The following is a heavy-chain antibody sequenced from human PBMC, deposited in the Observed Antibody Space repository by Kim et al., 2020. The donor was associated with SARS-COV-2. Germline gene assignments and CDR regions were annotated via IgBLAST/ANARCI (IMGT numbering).Heavy chain of an antibody. CDR1: GFTFSSYE. Sequence: GGSLRLSCAASGFTFSSYEMNWVRQAPGKGLEWVSYISSSGSTIYYADSVKGRFTISRDNAKNSLYLQMNSLRAEDTAVYYCARGRYAVAGNTHYYYYGMDVWGQGTTVTVSS. D-gene: IGHD6-19*01. CDR2: ISSSGSTI. V-gene: IGHV3-48*03. J-gene: IGHJ6*02. CDR3: ARGRYAVAGNTHYYYYGMDV.